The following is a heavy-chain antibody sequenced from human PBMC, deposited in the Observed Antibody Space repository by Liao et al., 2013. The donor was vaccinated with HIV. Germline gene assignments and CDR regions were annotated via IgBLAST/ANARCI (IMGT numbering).Heavy chain of an antibody. V-gene: IGHV4-34*01. CDR2: INHSGST. D-gene: IGHD2-15*01. J-gene: IGHJ4*02. CDR3: ARGPSGILLS. Sequence: QVQLQQWGAGLLRPSETLSLTCAVYGGSFRGYYWSWIRQPPGKGLEWIGEINHSGSTTYNPSLKSRVTISVDTSKNQFSLNLSSVTAADTAVYYCARGPSGILLSWGQGTLVTVSS. CDR1: GGSFRGYY.